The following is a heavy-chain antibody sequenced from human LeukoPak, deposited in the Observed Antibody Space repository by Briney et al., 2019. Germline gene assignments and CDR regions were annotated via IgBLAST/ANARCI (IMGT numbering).Heavy chain of an antibody. CDR1: GGSFSGYY. D-gene: IGHD6-13*01. Sequence: SETLSLTCAVYGGSFSGYYWSWIRQPPGKGLEWIGEINHSGSTNYNPSLKSRVTISVDTSKNQFSLKLSSVTAADTAVYYCARGVTSGYSSSWYRPPGYYYYYMDVWGKGTTVTVSS. V-gene: IGHV4-34*01. CDR3: ARGVTSGYSSSWYRPPGYYYYYMDV. CDR2: INHSGST. J-gene: IGHJ6*03.